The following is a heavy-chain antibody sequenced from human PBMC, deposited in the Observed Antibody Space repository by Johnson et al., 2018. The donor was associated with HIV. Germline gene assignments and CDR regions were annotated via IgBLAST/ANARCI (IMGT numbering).Heavy chain of an antibody. V-gene: IGHV3-NL1*01. D-gene: IGHD5-18*01. Sequence: QVQLVESGGGLVQPGGSLRLSCAASGFTFSSYGMHWVRQAPGKGLEWVSVIYSGGSTYSADSVKGRFIISRDNSKSTLYLQMNSLRAEDTAVYYCARAYTYGAFDIWGQGTTVTISS. CDR3: ARAYTYGAFDI. J-gene: IGHJ3*02. CDR2: IYSGGST. CDR1: GFTFSSYG.